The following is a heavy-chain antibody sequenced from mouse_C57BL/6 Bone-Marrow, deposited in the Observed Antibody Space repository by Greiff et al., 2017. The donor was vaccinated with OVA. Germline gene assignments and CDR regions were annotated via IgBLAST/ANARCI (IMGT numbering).Heavy chain of an antibody. D-gene: IGHD1-1*01. CDR3: ASTVVAHYAMDY. V-gene: IGHV2-2*01. J-gene: IGHJ4*01. Sequence: VQLQQSGPGLVQPSQSLSITCTVSGFSLTSYGVHWVRQSPGKGLEWLGVIWSGGSTDYNAAFISRLSISKDNSKSQVFFKMNSLQADDTAIYYCASTVVAHYAMDYWGQGTSVTVSS. CDR2: IWSGGST. CDR1: GFSLTSYG.